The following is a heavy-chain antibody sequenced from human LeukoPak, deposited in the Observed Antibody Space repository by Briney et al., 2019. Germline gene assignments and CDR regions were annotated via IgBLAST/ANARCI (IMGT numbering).Heavy chain of an antibody. CDR2: FDPEDGET. CDR3: ATQSTRKGHYSSSYYFDY. CDR1: GYTLTELS. V-gene: IGHV1-24*01. J-gene: IGHJ4*02. Sequence: ASVKVSCKVSGYTLTELSMHWVRQAPGKGLEWMGGFDPEDGETIYEQKFQGRVTMTEDTSTDTAYMELSSLRSEDTAVYYCATQSTRKGHYSSSYYFDYWGRGTLVTVSS. D-gene: IGHD6-13*01.